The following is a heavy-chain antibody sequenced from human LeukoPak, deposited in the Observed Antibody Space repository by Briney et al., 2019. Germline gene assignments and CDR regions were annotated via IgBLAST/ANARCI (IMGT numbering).Heavy chain of an antibody. D-gene: IGHD2-2*01. Sequence: ASVKVSCKASGYPFTSYGVNWVRQAPGQGLEWMGWISAYNGNTIYAQKFQGRVTVSTDTSTSTAYLELRTLRSDDTAVYYCARGYHVKVVVPVAMGAFDVWGQGTMVTVSS. J-gene: IGHJ3*01. CDR2: ISAYNGNT. V-gene: IGHV1-18*01. CDR1: GYPFTSYG. CDR3: ARGYHVKVVVPVAMGAFDV.